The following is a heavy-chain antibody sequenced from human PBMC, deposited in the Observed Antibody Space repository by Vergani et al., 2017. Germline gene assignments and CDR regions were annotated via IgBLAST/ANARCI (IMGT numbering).Heavy chain of an antibody. CDR1: GFTFSSYG. D-gene: IGHD2-2*01. CDR2: ISYDGSNK. Sequence: RLVQSGGGLAHPGGSLRLSCAASGFTFSSYGMHWVRQAPGKGLEWVAVISYDGSNKYYADSVKGRFTISRDNSKNTLYLQMNSLRAEDTAVYYCAKDRRYCSSTSCSYYYYYMDVWGKGTTVTVSS. CDR3: AKDRRYCSSTSCSYYYYYMDV. V-gene: IGHV3-30*18. J-gene: IGHJ6*03.